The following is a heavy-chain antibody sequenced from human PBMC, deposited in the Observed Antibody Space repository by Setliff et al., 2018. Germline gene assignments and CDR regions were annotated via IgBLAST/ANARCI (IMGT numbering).Heavy chain of an antibody. D-gene: IGHD3-22*01. V-gene: IGHV3-11*06. Sequence: PGGSLRLSCAASGFTFSDYAMSWIRQAPGKGLEWISSIVGNGVYTNYADSVKGRSTISRDNAKNSLYLQMNSLRAEDTAVYYCARSDDYYDSSGFWFDPWGQGTLVTVSS. CDR3: ARSDDYYDSSGFWFDP. CDR1: GFTFSDYA. J-gene: IGHJ5*02. CDR2: IVGNGVYT.